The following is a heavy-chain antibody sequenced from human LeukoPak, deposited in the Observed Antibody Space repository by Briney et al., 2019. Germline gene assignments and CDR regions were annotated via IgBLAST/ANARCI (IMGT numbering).Heavy chain of an antibody. V-gene: IGHV4-34*01. Sequence: SETLSLTCAVYGGSFSGYYWSWIRQPPGKGLEWIGEINHSGSTNYNPSLKSRVTISVDTSENQFSLKLSSVTAADTAVYYCARGNRIAVAGGWFDPWGQGTLVTVSS. D-gene: IGHD6-19*01. J-gene: IGHJ5*02. CDR1: GGSFSGYY. CDR2: INHSGST. CDR3: ARGNRIAVAGGWFDP.